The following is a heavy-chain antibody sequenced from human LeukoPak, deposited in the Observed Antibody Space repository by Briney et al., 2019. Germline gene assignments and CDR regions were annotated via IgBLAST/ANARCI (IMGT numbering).Heavy chain of an antibody. D-gene: IGHD3-3*01. CDR3: ARRTSTYYDF. V-gene: IGHV4-34*01. CDR1: GGSFSGYY. Sequence: SEALSLTCAVYGGSFSGYYWSWIRQPPGKGLEWIGEINHSGSTNYNPSLKSRVTISVDTSKNQFSLKLSSVTAADTAVYYCARRTSTYYDFGGQGTLVTVSS. CDR2: INHSGST. J-gene: IGHJ4*02.